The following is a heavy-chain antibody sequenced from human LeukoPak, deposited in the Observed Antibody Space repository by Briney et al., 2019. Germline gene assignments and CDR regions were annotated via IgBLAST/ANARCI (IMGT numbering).Heavy chain of an antibody. D-gene: IGHD3/OR15-3a*01. Sequence: GGSLRLSCAASGFTFGDYVMHWVRHTPAKGLEWVSLISWDGGSTSYADSVKGRFTISRDNSKNSLYLQMNTLRPEDTALYYCAKDRDYYFGYWGQGTPVTVSS. V-gene: IGHV3-43D*04. CDR1: GFTFGDYV. J-gene: IGHJ4*02. CDR2: ISWDGGST. CDR3: AKDRDYYFGY.